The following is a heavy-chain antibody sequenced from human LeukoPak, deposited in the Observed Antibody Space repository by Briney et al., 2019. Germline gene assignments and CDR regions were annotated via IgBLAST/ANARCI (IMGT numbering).Heavy chain of an antibody. V-gene: IGHV4-4*02. CDR3: ARSILRYYFDSSGYYPYYFDY. J-gene: IGHJ4*02. CDR2: IYHSGST. Sequence: SGTLSLTCAVSGGSISSSDWWSWVRQPPGKGLEWIGEIYHSGSTNYNPSLKSRVTISVDKSKNQFSLNLSSVTAADTAVYYCARSILRYYFDSSGYYPYYFDYWGQGMLVTVSS. D-gene: IGHD3-22*01. CDR1: GGSISSSDW.